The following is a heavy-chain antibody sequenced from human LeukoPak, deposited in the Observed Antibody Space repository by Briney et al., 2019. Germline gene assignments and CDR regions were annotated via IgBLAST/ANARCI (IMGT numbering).Heavy chain of an antibody. J-gene: IGHJ4*02. Sequence: GGSLRLSCAASGFRFSDFTMTWVRQAPGKGPEWVSAIGGRGGSTYYADSLGGRFTISRDNSKDMVYLQMNSLRAEDTAVYYCARFSYDILTGYSHFDYWGQGTLVTVSS. CDR2: IGGRGGST. V-gene: IGHV3-23*01. CDR3: ARFSYDILTGYSHFDY. D-gene: IGHD3-9*01. CDR1: GFRFSDFT.